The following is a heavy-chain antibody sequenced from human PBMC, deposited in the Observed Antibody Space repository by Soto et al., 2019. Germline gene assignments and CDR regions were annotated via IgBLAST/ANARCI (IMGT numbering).Heavy chain of an antibody. CDR2: ISDSGTNP. CDR3: ARYALGLSPWWYNWFDR. V-gene: IGHV3-23*01. CDR1: GFTFSTYA. Sequence: GGSLRLSCAASGFTFSTYAMNWVRQTPEEGLEWVSGISDSGTNPYYADSVKGRFTISRDNSKNTLYLQMDSLRAEDTGIYYCARYALGLSPWWYNWFDRWGQGTLVTVSS. D-gene: IGHD2-8*02. J-gene: IGHJ5*02.